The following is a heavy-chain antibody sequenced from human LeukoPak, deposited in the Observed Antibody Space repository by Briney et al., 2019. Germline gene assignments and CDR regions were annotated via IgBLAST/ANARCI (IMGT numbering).Heavy chain of an antibody. V-gene: IGHV3-66*01. CDR3: ARGRPFDP. CDR2: IYSGGST. CDR1: GFTFSSYE. Sequence: GGSLRLSCAASGFTFSSYEMNWVRQAPGKGLEWVSVIYSGGSTYYADSVKGRFTISRDNAKNSLYLQMNSLRAEDTAVYYCARGRPFDPWGQGTLVTVSS. D-gene: IGHD5-24*01. J-gene: IGHJ5*02.